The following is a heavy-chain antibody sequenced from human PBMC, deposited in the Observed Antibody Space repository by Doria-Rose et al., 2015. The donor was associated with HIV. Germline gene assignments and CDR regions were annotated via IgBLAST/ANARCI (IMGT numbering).Heavy chain of an antibody. J-gene: IGHJ4*02. CDR1: GVSLSSPGMG. V-gene: IGHV2-26*01. D-gene: IGHD6-13*01. CDR2: IFSDDER. CDR3: ARIKSSRWYHKYYFDF. Sequence: QITLKESGPVLVKPTETLTLTCTVSGVSLSSPGMGVSWIRQPPGKALEWLANIFSDDERSYKTSLKSRLTISRGTSNSQVVLTMTDMDPVDTATYYVARIKSSRWYHKYYFDFWGQGTLVIASA.